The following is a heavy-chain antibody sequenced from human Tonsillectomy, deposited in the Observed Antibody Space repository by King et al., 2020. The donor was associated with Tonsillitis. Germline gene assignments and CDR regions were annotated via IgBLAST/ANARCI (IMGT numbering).Heavy chain of an antibody. D-gene: IGHD6-6*01. V-gene: IGHV3-30*02. Sequence: VQLVESGGGVVQPGGSLRLSCAASGFTFSSYGMHWVRQAPGKGLEWVAFIRYDGSNKYYADSVKGRFTISRDNSKNTLYLQMNSLRAEDTAVYYCAKGSGSSSSEDYFDYWGQGTLVTVSS. CDR3: AKGSGSSSSEDYFDY. CDR1: GFTFSSYG. CDR2: IRYDGSNK. J-gene: IGHJ4*02.